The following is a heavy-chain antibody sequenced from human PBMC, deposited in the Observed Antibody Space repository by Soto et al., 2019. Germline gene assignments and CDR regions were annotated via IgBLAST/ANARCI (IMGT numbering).Heavy chain of an antibody. D-gene: IGHD3-16*01. V-gene: IGHV4-59*01. Sequence: SETLSLTCTVSGGSISSYYWSWIRQPPGKGLEWIGYIYYSGSTNYNPSLKSRVTMSVDTSKNQFSLKLASVTAADTAVYFCARSQRGRTAFTFDYWGQGALVT. CDR3: ARSQRGRTAFTFDY. J-gene: IGHJ4*02. CDR2: IYYSGST. CDR1: GGSISSYY.